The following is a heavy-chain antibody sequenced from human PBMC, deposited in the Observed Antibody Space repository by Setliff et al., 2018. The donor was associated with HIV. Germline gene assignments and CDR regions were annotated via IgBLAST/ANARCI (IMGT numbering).Heavy chain of an antibody. J-gene: IGHJ4*02. CDR2: INHSGIT. V-gene: IGHV4-34*01. D-gene: IGHD2-21*01. CDR1: GASFSGYY. CDR3: ARVRLRAPPSIFDY. Sequence: SETLSLTCAVYGASFSGYYWAWIRQSPGTGLEWIGEINHSGITNYNPTLKSRVTISTGTSKNQFSLRLNSVTAADTAVYYCARVRLRAPPSIFDYWGQGALVTVSS.